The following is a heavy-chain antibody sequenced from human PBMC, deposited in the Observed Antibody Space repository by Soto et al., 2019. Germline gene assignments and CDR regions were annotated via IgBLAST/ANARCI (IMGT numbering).Heavy chain of an antibody. D-gene: IGHD2-2*01. Sequence: GASVKVSCKASGYTFTSYYMDWVRQAPGQGLKRMGIINPSGGSTSYAQKFQGRVTMTRDTSTSTVYMELSSLRSEDTAVYYCARTIGYCSSTSCYYDAFDIWGQGTMVTVSS. CDR3: ARTIGYCSSTSCYYDAFDI. V-gene: IGHV1-46*03. CDR2: INPSGGST. CDR1: GYTFTSYY. J-gene: IGHJ3*02.